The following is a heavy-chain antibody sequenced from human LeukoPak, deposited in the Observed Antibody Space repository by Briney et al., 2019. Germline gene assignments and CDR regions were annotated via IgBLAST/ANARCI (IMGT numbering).Heavy chain of an antibody. V-gene: IGHV4-4*07. CDR3: AREMATIRYFDL. CDR2: IYTSGST. CDR1: GGSIGSYY. J-gene: IGHJ2*01. D-gene: IGHD5-24*01. Sequence: SETLSLTCTVSGGSIGSYYWSWIRQPAGKGLEWIGRIYTSGSTNYNPSLESRVTMSVDTSKNQFSLKLSSVTAADTAVYYCAREMATIRYFDLWGRGTLVTVSS.